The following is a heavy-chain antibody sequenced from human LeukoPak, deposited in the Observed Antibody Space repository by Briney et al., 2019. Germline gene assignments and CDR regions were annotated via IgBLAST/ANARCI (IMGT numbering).Heavy chain of an antibody. CDR2: ISSSSSYI. CDR3: ARVKSITIFGVVILPDAFDI. D-gene: IGHD3-3*01. J-gene: IGHJ3*02. CDR1: GFTFSSYS. Sequence: GGSLRLSCAASGFTFSSYSMNWVRQAPGKGLEWVSSISSSSSYIYYADSVKGRFTISRDNAKNSLYLQMNSLRAEDTAVYYCARVKSITIFGVVILPDAFDIWGQGTMVTVSS. V-gene: IGHV3-21*01.